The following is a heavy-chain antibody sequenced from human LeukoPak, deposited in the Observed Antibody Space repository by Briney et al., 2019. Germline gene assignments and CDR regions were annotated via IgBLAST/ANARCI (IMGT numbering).Heavy chain of an antibody. J-gene: IGHJ4*02. CDR1: GFTFSISA. CDR3: AKEGGYSSTWH. Sequence: GGSLRLSCAASGFTFSISAIGWVRQAPGKGQEWVSGISVSGERKDYAESAKGRFTVSRDNHKSILHLHMSTLRGEDSAVYYCAKEGGYSSTWHWGQGTLVTVSS. CDR2: ISVSGERK. V-gene: IGHV3-23*01. D-gene: IGHD6-13*01.